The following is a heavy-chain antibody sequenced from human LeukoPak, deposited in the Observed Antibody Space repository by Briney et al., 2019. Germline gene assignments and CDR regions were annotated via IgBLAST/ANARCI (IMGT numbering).Heavy chain of an antibody. Sequence: GGSLRLSCTASGFAFSDYWMSWVRQAPGKGLEWLANINQDGSQTSYVDSVRGRFTVSRDNPKNSLYLQMNSLRADDTAVYYCARDSSPRYSGYDWVFWGRGTLVTVSS. J-gene: IGHJ4*02. CDR1: GFAFSDYW. CDR2: INQDGSQT. D-gene: IGHD5-12*01. CDR3: ARDSSPRYSGYDWVF. V-gene: IGHV3-7*01.